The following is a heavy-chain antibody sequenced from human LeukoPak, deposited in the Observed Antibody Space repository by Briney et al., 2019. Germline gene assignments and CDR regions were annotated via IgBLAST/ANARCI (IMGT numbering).Heavy chain of an antibody. CDR1: GFTFSSYA. J-gene: IGHJ4*02. CDR3: AKGGIYSGYYFDY. V-gene: IGHV3-43D*03. D-gene: IGHD1-26*01. CDR2: ISWDGGST. Sequence: GGSLRLSCAASGFTFSSYAMSWVRQAPGKGLEWVSLISWDGGSTYYADSVKGRFTISRDNSKNSLYLQMNSLRAEDTALYYCAKGGIYSGYYFDYWGQGTLVTVSS.